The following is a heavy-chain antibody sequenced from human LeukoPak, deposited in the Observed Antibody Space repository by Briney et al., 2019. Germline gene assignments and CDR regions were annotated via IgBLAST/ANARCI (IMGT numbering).Heavy chain of an antibody. Sequence: GASVKVSCKASGYTFTSYGISWVRQAPGQGLEWMGWISAYNGNTNYAQKLQGRVTMTTDTSTSTAYMELRSLRSDDTAVYHCARAKGGDCSSTSCYIGGSWFDPWGQGTLVTVSS. CDR3: ARAKGGDCSSTSCYIGGSWFDP. V-gene: IGHV1-18*01. CDR1: GYTFTSYG. CDR2: ISAYNGNT. D-gene: IGHD2-2*02. J-gene: IGHJ5*02.